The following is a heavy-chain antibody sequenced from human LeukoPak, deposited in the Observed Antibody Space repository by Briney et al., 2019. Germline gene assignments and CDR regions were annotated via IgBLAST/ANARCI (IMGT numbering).Heavy chain of an antibody. CDR2: ISSSRKYI. D-gene: IGHD3-16*01. CDR1: GFTFCRYS. Sequence: PRGSLRLSCAASGFTFCRYSMNWVRQAPGKGLEWVSSISSSRKYIYYADSVKGRCTISRDDDKNSLALQMNSLRAEDTAAYYCARDRPYGGVGDFDYWGQGTLVTVSS. V-gene: IGHV3-21*01. CDR3: ARDRPYGGVGDFDY. J-gene: IGHJ4*02.